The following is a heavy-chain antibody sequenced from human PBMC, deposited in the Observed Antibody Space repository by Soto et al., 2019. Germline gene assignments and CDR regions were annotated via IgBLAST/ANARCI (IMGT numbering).Heavy chain of an antibody. CDR2: IYYSGST. D-gene: IGHD3-22*01. V-gene: IGHV4-39*01. J-gene: IGHJ4*02. CDR1: GGSISSSSYY. Sequence: SETLSLTCTVSGGSISSSSYYWGWIRQPPGKGLEWIGSIYYSGSTYYNPSLKSRVTISVDTSKNQFSLKLSSVTAADTAVYYCASAYYYDSSGYYFWGQGTLVTVSS. CDR3: ASAYYYDSSGYYF.